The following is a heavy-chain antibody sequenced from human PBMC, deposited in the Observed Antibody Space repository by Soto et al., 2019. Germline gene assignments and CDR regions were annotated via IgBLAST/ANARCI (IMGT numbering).Heavy chain of an antibody. V-gene: IGHV1-18*01. CDR2: ISGYNGNV. CDR3: ARDKRAVAGTIDY. CDR1: GYSFPSFD. Sequence: ASVKVSCKASGYSFPSFDISWVRQAPGQRLEWMGWISGYNGNVNYAQKLQGRVTMTTDTSTSTAYMELRSLRSDDTAVYYCARDKRAVAGTIDYWGLGTLVTVSS. J-gene: IGHJ4*02. D-gene: IGHD6-19*01.